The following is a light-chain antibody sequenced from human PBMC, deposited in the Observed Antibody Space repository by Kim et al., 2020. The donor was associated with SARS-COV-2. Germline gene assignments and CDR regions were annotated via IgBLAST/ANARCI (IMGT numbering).Light chain of an antibody. CDR3: HHQSDWPRGA. V-gene: IGKV3-11*01. J-gene: IGKJ5*01. Sequence: SPGDRARPSCRASRRVVSNFACCQHKPGPPPRLLIYDASVRATGVPARFRGGGYGTDFTLTIDSLEPEDFVVYYCHHQSDWPRGAFGQGTRLEIK. CDR2: DAS. CDR1: RRVVSN.